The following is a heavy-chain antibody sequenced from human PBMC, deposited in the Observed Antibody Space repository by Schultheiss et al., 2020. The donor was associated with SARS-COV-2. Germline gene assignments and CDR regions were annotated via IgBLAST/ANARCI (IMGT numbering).Heavy chain of an antibody. D-gene: IGHD6-19*01. CDR2: IKQDGSEK. Sequence: GGSLRLSCAASGFTFSSYGMHWVRQAPGKGLEWVANIKQDGSEKYYVDSVKGRFTISRDNAKNSLYLQMNSLRAEDTAVYYCARARREQWLINYFDYWGQGTLVTVSS. J-gene: IGHJ4*02. V-gene: IGHV3-7*03. CDR3: ARARREQWLINYFDY. CDR1: GFTFSSYG.